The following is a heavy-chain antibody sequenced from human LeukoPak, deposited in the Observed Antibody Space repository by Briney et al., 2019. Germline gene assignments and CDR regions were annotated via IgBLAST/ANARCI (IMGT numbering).Heavy chain of an antibody. V-gene: IGHV4-34*01. Sequence: SETLSLTCAVYGGSFSGHYWSWIRQTPGKGLEWIGEINDSGSTNYNPSLKRRVTISVDTSKNQFSLKLSSVTAADTAVYYCARHWGYCSSTSCFLWFDPWGQGTLVTVSS. D-gene: IGHD2-2*01. J-gene: IGHJ5*02. CDR2: INDSGST. CDR1: GGSFSGHY. CDR3: ARHWGYCSSTSCFLWFDP.